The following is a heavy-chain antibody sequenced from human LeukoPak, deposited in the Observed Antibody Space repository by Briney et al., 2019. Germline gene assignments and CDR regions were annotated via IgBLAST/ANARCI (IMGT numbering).Heavy chain of an antibody. CDR3: ARVLRGYSYGYLGY. CDR1: GGTFSSYA. CDR2: IIPILGIV. J-gene: IGHJ4*02. Sequence: SVKVSCKASGGTFSSYAISWVRQAPGQGLEWMGRIIPILGIVNYAQKFQGRVTITADKSTSTAYMELSSLRSEDTAVYYCARVLRGYSYGYLGYWGQGTLVTVSS. D-gene: IGHD5-18*01. V-gene: IGHV1-69*04.